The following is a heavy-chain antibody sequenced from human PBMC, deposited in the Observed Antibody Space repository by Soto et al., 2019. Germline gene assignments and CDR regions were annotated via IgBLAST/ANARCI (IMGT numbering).Heavy chain of an antibody. CDR1: GYDFNTNW. D-gene: IGHD3-3*01. V-gene: IGHV5-51*01. J-gene: IGHJ4*02. Sequence: GASLKISCRGSGYDFNTNWFGWVRQLHGRGLEWVGIMYPGDSDTRYNPSLQGHVTLSVDVTVSTAFLQWRSLETSDTGMYFCARLPRDCNKTSCYYADHWGQGTQVTVSS. CDR3: ARLPRDCNKTSCYYADH. CDR2: MYPGDSDT.